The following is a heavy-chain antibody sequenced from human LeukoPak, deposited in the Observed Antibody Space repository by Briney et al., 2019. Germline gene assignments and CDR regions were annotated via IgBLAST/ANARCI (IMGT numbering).Heavy chain of an antibody. V-gene: IGHV1-2*02. J-gene: IGHJ5*02. CDR3: ARASFWESPINWFDP. Sequence: ASVKVSCKASGYTFTGYYMHWVRQAPGQGLEWVGWINPKNGGSNYAQTFPGKVSMTRARSISTAYMELSRLTSDDTAVYYCARASFWESPINWFDPWGQGTLVTVSS. CDR2: INPKNGGS. CDR1: GYTFTGYY. D-gene: IGHD3-16*01.